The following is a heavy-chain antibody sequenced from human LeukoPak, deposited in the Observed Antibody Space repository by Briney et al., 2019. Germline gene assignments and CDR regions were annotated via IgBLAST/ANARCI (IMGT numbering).Heavy chain of an antibody. CDR3: ASSRYYYDSSGYYGYYYMDV. D-gene: IGHD3-22*01. Sequence: ASVKVSCKASGYTFTSYYMHWVRQAPGQGLEWMGIINPSGGSTSYAQKFQGRVTITADKSTSTAYMELSSLRSEDTAVYYCASSRYYYDSSGYYGYYYMDVWGKGTTVTVSS. CDR1: GYTFTSYY. J-gene: IGHJ6*03. CDR2: INPSGGST. V-gene: IGHV1-46*01.